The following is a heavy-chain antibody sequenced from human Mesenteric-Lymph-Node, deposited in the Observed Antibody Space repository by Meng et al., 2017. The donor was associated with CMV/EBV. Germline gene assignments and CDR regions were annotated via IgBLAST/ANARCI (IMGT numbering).Heavy chain of an antibody. D-gene: IGHD2-2*01. V-gene: IGHV3-21*01. CDR3: AITRPGYCSSTSCPDSYGGFEY. Sequence: GGSLRLSCAASGFTFNNYSMNWVRQAPGKGLEWVSSISSSSSYTYYEDSVKGRFAISRDNAKNSLYLQMNSLRAEDTAVYYCAITRPGYCSSTSCPDSYGGFEYWGQGTLVTVSS. CDR2: ISSSSSYT. CDR1: GFTFNNYS. J-gene: IGHJ4*02.